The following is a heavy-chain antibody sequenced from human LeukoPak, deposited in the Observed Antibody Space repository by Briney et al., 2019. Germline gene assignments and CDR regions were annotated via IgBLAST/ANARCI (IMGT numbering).Heavy chain of an antibody. CDR3: ARVGAILSASTRVDY. V-gene: IGHV4-39*07. Sequence: SETLSLTCTVSGGSISSSSYYWGWIRPPPGKGLEWVGGIYYSGSTYYNPSLKSRVTISVDTSKNQFSLKLSSVTAADTAVYYCARVGAILSASTRVDYWGQGTLVTVSS. J-gene: IGHJ4*02. CDR1: GGSISSSSYY. D-gene: IGHD1-26*01. CDR2: IYYSGST.